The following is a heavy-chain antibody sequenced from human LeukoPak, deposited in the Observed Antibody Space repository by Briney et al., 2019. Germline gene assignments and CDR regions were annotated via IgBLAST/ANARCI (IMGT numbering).Heavy chain of an antibody. CDR3: ARCQFDWNAICYYGMDV. CDR2: ISYDGSNK. Sequence: GGSLRLSCAASGFTFSSYAMHWVRQAPGKGREWVAVISYDGSNKYYADSVKGRFTISRDNSKNTLYLQMNSLRAEDTAVYYCARCQFDWNAICYYGMDVWGKGTTVTVSS. J-gene: IGHJ6*04. V-gene: IGHV3-30*04. D-gene: IGHD1-1*01. CDR1: GFTFSSYA.